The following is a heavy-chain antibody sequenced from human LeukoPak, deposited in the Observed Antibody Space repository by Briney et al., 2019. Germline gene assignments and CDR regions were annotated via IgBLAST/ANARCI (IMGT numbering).Heavy chain of an antibody. CDR2: IDWDDDK. CDR3: ARQYSSSSNFDY. D-gene: IGHD6-6*01. J-gene: IGHJ4*02. V-gene: IGHV2-70*04. CDR1: GFSLSTSGMR. Sequence: ESGPALVKPTQTLTLTCTFSGFSLSTSGMRVSWIRQPPGKALEWLARIDWDDDKFYSTSLKPRLTISKDTSKNQVVLTMTNMDPVDTATYYCARQYSSSSNFDYWGQGTLVTVSS.